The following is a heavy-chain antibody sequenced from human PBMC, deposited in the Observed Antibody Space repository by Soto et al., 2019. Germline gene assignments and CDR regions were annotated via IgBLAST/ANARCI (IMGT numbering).Heavy chain of an antibody. V-gene: IGHV4-30-4*01. CDR3: ARSPNDYGGNSGHK. CDR1: GGSISSGDYY. D-gene: IGHD4-17*01. CDR2: IYYSGST. J-gene: IGHJ4*02. Sequence: SETLSLTCTVSGGSISSGDYYWSWIRQPPGKGLEWIGYIYYSGSTYYNPSLKSRVTISVDTSKNQFSLKLSSVTAADTAVYYCARSPNDYGGNSGHKWGQGTLVTAPQ.